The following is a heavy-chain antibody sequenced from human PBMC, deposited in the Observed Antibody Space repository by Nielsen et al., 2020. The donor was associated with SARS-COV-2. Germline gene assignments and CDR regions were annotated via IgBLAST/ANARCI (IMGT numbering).Heavy chain of an antibody. J-gene: IGHJ3*02. CDR1: GYTFTNFG. CDR3: VRDAGFGVFDI. CDR2: IFPMIGSA. D-gene: IGHD3-10*01. Sequence: SVKVSCKASGYTFTNFGVSWVRQAPGQGLEWMGRIFPMIGSADYSQKFQGRVTINADKSTRTAYVEVSSLRSDDTAVYYCVRDAGFGVFDIWGQGTMVTVSS. V-gene: IGHV1-69*04.